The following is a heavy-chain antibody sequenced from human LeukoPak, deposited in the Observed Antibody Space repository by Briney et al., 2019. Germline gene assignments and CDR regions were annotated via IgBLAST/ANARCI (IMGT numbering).Heavy chain of an antibody. CDR1: GFTVSSNY. D-gene: IGHD1-26*01. CDR2: IYSGGST. CDR3: ASAPTTDYYYGMDV. Sequence: GGSLRLSCAASGFTVSSNYMSWVRQAPGKGLEWVSVIYSGGSTYYADSVKGRFTIPRDNSKNTLYLQMNSLRAEDTAVYYCASAPTTDYYYGMDVWGKGTTVTVSS. V-gene: IGHV3-53*01. J-gene: IGHJ6*04.